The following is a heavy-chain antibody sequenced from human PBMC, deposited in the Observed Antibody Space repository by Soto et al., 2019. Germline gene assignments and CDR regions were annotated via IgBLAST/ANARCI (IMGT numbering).Heavy chain of an antibody. Sequence: SETLSLSCTVSGGSISGDYWSWIQQPAGKGREWIGRIYTSGRTNYNPSLKSRVTMSVDTSKHQFALKLSSACAADTAVYYCARDGGFTVNTAMVTGYDYYGMDVWGQGTTVT. CDR2: IYTSGRT. CDR1: GGSISGDY. CDR3: ARDGGFTVNTAMVTGYDYYGMDV. V-gene: IGHV4-4*07. D-gene: IGHD5-18*01. J-gene: IGHJ6*02.